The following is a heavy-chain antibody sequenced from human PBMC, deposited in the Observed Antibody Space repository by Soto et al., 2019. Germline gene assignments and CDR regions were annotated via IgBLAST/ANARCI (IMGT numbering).Heavy chain of an antibody. Sequence: SETLSLTCAVSGGSITSSNWWTWVRQPPGKGLEWIGEIYHSGNTNYNPSLKSRVTISVDKSKNQFSLKLSSVTAADTAVYYCARSTEFYDSNVYYFFYWGQGTLVTVSS. V-gene: IGHV4-4*02. D-gene: IGHD3-22*01. CDR2: IYHSGNT. CDR1: GGSITSSNW. J-gene: IGHJ4*02. CDR3: ARSTEFYDSNVYYFFY.